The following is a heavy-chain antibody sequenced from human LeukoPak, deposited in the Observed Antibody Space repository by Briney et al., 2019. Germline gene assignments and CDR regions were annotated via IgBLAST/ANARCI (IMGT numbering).Heavy chain of an antibody. CDR3: ATGSSIYHYYYYMDV. D-gene: IGHD2/OR15-2a*01. V-gene: IGHV4-39*01. Sequence: SETLSLTCSVSGGSIISSNYYWGWIRQPPGKGLEWIGSIYQSGSGTSYYNPSLKSRVTISVDTSKSQFSLKLSSVTAADTAVYYCATGSSIYHYYYYMDVWGKGTTVTVSS. CDR1: GGSIISSNYY. J-gene: IGHJ6*03. CDR2: IYQSGSGTS.